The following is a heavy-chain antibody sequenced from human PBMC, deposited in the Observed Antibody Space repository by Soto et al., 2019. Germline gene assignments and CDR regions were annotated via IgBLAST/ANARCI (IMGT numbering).Heavy chain of an antibody. V-gene: IGHV1-69*13. D-gene: IGHD6-13*01. CDR2: IIPIFGTA. CDR1: GGTFSSYA. J-gene: IGHJ4*02. CDR3: AGCPLISEQQLVIWFDY. Sequence: GASVKVSCKASGGTFSSYAISWVRQAPGQGLEWMGGIIPIFGTANYAQKFQGRVTITADESTSTAYMELSSLRSEDTAVYYCAGCPLISEQQLVIWFDYWGQGTLVTVSS.